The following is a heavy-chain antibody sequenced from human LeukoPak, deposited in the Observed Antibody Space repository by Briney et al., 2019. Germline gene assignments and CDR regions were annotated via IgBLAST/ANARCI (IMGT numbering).Heavy chain of an antibody. CDR2: INPNSGGT. J-gene: IGHJ4*02. CDR3: ASALEVQHDNPLDDY. V-gene: IGHV1-2*02. Sequence: ASVKVSCKASGYTFTGYYMHWVRQAPGQGLEWMGWINPNSGGTNYAQKFQGRVTMTRDTSISTAYMELSRLRSDDTAVYYCASALEVQHDNPLDDYWGQGTLVTVSS. CDR1: GYTFTGYY. D-gene: IGHD1-1*01.